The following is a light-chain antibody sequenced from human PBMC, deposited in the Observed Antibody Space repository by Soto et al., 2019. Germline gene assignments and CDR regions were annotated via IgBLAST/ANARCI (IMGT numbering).Light chain of an antibody. CDR3: QTWGTGIQV. V-gene: IGLV4-69*01. CDR1: SGHRSYA. Sequence: QSVLTQSPSASASLGASVKLTCTLSSGHRSYAIAWHQQQPEKGPRYLMKLNSDGSHSKGDGIPDRFSGSSSGAERYLTISSLQSGDEADYHCQTWGTGIQVFGGGTKLTVL. J-gene: IGLJ3*02. CDR2: LNSDGSH.